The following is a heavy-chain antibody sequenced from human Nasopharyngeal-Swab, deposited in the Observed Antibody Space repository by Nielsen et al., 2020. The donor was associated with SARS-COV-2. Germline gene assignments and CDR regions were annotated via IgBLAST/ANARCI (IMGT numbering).Heavy chain of an antibody. Sequence: VSQMPGKGLEWMGWINTNTGNPTYAQGFTGRFVFSLDTSVSTAYLQISSLKAEDTAVYYCARGGVAGTGYGMDVWGQGTTVTVSS. J-gene: IGHJ6*02. CDR2: INTNTGNP. CDR3: ARGGVAGTGYGMDV. D-gene: IGHD6-19*01. V-gene: IGHV7-4-1*02.